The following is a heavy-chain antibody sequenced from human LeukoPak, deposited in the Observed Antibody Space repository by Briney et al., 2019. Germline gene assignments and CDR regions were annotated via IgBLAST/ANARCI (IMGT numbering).Heavy chain of an antibody. J-gene: IGHJ4*02. CDR3: AKGEAAIQVPYYFDY. CDR1: GFTFSSYS. V-gene: IGHV3-48*01. CDR2: ISSSSSTI. D-gene: IGHD2-2*02. Sequence: PGGPLRLSCAASGFTFSSYSMNWVRQAPGKGLKWVSYISSSSSTIYYADSVKGRFTISRDNSKNTLYLQMNSLRAEDTAVYYCAKGEAAIQVPYYFDYWGQGTLVTVSS.